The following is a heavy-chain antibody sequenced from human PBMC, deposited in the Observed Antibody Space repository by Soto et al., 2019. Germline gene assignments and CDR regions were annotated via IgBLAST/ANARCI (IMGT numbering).Heavy chain of an antibody. D-gene: IGHD2-2*01. J-gene: IGHJ4*02. CDR3: ARLVVVAPVANV. CDR2: IFYTGTT. Sequence: QLQLQESGPGLVKPSETLSLTCSVSGGSINYNSYHWGWIRQPPGQGLVWIGSIFYTGTTFYNPSLEGRVAMSVDTSKKSFSLHLTSVTAADTAVYFCARLVVVAPVANVWGQGTLVTVSS. CDR1: GGSINYNSYH. V-gene: IGHV4-39*02.